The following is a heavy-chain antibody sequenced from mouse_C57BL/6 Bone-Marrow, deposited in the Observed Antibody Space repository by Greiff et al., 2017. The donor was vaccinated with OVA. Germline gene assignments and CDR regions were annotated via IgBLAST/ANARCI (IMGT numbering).Heavy chain of an antibody. D-gene: IGHD1-1*01. CDR2: IDPENGDT. CDR3: TTDYYGSRRASIAY. V-gene: IGHV14-4*01. Sequence: EVKLLESGAELVRPGASVKLSCTASGFNIKDDYMHWVKQRPEQGLEWIGWIDPENGDTEYASKFQGKATITADTSSNTAYLQLSSLTSEDTAVYYCTTDYYGSRRASIAYWGQGTLVTVSA. J-gene: IGHJ3*01. CDR1: GFNIKDDY.